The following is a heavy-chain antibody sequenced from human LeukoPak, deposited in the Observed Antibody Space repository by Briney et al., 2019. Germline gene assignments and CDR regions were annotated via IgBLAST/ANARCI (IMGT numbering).Heavy chain of an antibody. Sequence: SETLSLTCTVSGGSFSSTSYYWGWIRQPPGKGLEWIANIYHTGSTYYNPSLKSRVTISVDTSANQFSLKLSSVTAADTAVYYCAREVAAAHDYWGQGTLVTVSS. J-gene: IGHJ4*02. V-gene: IGHV4-39*02. D-gene: IGHD2-15*01. CDR2: IYHTGST. CDR3: AREVAAAHDY. CDR1: GGSFSSTSYY.